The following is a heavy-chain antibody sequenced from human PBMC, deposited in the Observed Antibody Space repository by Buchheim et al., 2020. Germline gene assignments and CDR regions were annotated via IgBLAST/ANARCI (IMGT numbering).Heavy chain of an antibody. Sequence: QVQLQESGPGLVKPSGTLSLTCAVSGCSISSSNWWSWVRQPPGKGLEWIGEIYHSGSTNYNPSLKSRVTISEDKSKNHFSPKLSSVTAADTAVYYCARDKHYDREGMAAGAFDIWGQGT. V-gene: IGHV4-4*02. CDR3: ARDKHYDREGMAAGAFDI. D-gene: IGHD3-22*01. J-gene: IGHJ3*02. CDR1: GCSISSSNW. CDR2: IYHSGST.